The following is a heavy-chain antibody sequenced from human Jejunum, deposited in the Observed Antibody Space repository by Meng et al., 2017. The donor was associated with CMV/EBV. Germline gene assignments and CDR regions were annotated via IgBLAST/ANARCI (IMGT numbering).Heavy chain of an antibody. CDR2: ISSDGSST. V-gene: IGHV3-43*01. D-gene: IGHD6-25*01. J-gene: IGHJ4*02. CDR3: AKSHDTAGGVFQN. Sequence: AASGFTFDRFTMTWVRQVPGKGLEWVGLISSDGSSTYFTDSVRGRFTISRDNSKNSLSLQMNSLRSEDTAMYYCAKSHDTAGGVFQNWGQGTLVTVSS. CDR1: GFTFDRFT.